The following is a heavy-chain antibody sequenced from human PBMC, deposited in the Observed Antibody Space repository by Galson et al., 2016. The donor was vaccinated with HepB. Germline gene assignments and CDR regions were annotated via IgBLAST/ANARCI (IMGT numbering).Heavy chain of an antibody. Sequence: SLRLSCAGSGFSLSNSAMHWVRQAPGKGLEWVAKISYDAKNVYYAESLRGRSAISRDYSKNALYLEINSLRVEDTAVYYCAADATTIVTAFDYWGQGTLVTVSP. CDR1: GFSLSNSA. CDR2: ISYDAKNV. V-gene: IGHV3-30*03. D-gene: IGHD2/OR15-2a*01. CDR3: AADATTIVTAFDY. J-gene: IGHJ4*02.